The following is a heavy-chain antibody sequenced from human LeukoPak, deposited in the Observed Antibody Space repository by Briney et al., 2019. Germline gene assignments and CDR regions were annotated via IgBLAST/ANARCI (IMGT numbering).Heavy chain of an antibody. Sequence: GGFLRLSCAASGFTLSNYNMNWVRQTPGKGLEWVSYVSPNGYTKHYADAVKGRFTISRDNAKDSLYLQMNSLRAEDTAVYYCARGVPAAISDWYFDLWGRGTLVTVPS. J-gene: IGHJ2*01. D-gene: IGHD2-2*01. V-gene: IGHV3-48*01. CDR1: GFTLSNYN. CDR3: ARGVPAAISDWYFDL. CDR2: VSPNGYTK.